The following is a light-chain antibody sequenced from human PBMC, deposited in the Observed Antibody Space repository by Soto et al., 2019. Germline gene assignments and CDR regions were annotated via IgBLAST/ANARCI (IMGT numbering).Light chain of an antibody. CDR3: CSYAGSSTYI. CDR1: SSDVGSHNL. V-gene: IGLV2-23*01. Sequence: QSALTQPASGSGSPGQSITISCTGTSSDVGSHNLVSWYQQHPDRAPKLMIYEGSKRPSGVSNRFSGSKSGNTASLTISGLQAEDEADYFCCSYAGSSTYIFGSGTKLTVL. CDR2: EGS. J-gene: IGLJ1*01.